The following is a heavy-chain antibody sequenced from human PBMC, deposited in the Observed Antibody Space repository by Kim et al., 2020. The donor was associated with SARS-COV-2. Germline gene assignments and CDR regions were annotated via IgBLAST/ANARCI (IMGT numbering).Heavy chain of an antibody. CDR1: GESFSGYF. D-gene: IGHD1-1*01. CDR2: INHIGFI. Sequence: SETLSLTCAAHGESFSGYFWSWIRQSPGKGLEWIGEINHIGFINYNPSLKSRVTISVDASKNQFSLKLSSVTAADTAIYYCAREAEMSTIGYWGQGTEVTVSS. V-gene: IGHV4-34*01. J-gene: IGHJ1*01. CDR3: AREAEMSTIGY.